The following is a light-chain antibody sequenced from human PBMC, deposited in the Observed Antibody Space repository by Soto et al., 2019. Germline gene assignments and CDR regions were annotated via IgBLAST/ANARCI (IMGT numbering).Light chain of an antibody. CDR2: GSS. CDR1: QSVSSS. Sequence: EIVMTQSPATLSVSPGERATLSCRASQSVSSSLAWYHQKPGQAPRLLIYGSSTRATGIPARFSGSGSGTEFTLTISSLQSEDFAVYYCQQYNNWWTFGQGTKVDIK. V-gene: IGKV3-15*01. J-gene: IGKJ1*01. CDR3: QQYNNWWT.